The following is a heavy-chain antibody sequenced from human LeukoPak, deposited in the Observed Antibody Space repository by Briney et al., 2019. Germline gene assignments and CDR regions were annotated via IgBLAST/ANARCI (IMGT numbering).Heavy chain of an antibody. D-gene: IGHD4-23*01. CDR3: ARQGYGGNSVLDY. V-gene: IGHV4-34*01. Sequence: SETLSLTCAVYGGSFSGYYWSWIRQPPGKGLEWIGSIYYSGSTYHNPSLKSRVTISVDTSKKQFSLKLSSVTAADTAVYYCARQGYGGNSVLDYWGQGTLVTVSS. CDR1: GGSFSGYY. J-gene: IGHJ4*02. CDR2: IYYSGST.